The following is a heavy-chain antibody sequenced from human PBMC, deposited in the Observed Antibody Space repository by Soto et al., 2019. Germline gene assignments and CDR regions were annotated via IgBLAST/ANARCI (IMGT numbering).Heavy chain of an antibody. CDR2: INAGNGNT. D-gene: IGHD3-9*01. Sequence: RASVKVSCKASGYTFTSYAMHWVRQAPGQRLEWMGWINAGNGNTKYSQKFQGRVTITRDTSASTAYMELSSLRSEDTAVYYCARVSLRYFDWLPPGAFDIWGQGTMVTVSS. CDR3: ARVSLRYFDWLPPGAFDI. CDR1: GYTFTSYA. V-gene: IGHV1-3*01. J-gene: IGHJ3*02.